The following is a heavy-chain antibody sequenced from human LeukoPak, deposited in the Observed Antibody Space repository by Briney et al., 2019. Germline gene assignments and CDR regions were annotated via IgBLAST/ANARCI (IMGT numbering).Heavy chain of an antibody. Sequence: HPGGSLRLSCAASGFTFSSYEMNWVRQAPGKGLEWVAVISYDGSNKYYADSVKGRFTISRDNSKNTLYLQMNSLRAEDTAVYYCARDPHSGSYRRDQDYYFDYWGQGTLVTVSS. V-gene: IGHV3-30*04. CDR3: ARDPHSGSYRRDQDYYFDY. CDR1: GFTFSSYE. D-gene: IGHD1-26*01. J-gene: IGHJ4*02. CDR2: ISYDGSNK.